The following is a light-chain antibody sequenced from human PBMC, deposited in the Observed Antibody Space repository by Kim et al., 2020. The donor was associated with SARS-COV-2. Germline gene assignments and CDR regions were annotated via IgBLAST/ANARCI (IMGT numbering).Light chain of an antibody. CDR1: QGVSSY. Sequence: WSPGERDTLSCWASQGVSSYLAWYQEEPGQAPRLLIYDASNRATGIPARFSGSGSGTDFTLNISSREPEDFAVYYCQQRSNWPLTFGGGTKVDIK. V-gene: IGKV3-11*01. CDR3: QQRSNWPLT. J-gene: IGKJ4*01. CDR2: DAS.